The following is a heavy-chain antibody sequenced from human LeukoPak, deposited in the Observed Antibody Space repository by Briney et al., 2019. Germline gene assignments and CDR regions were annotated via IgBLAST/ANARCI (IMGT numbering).Heavy chain of an antibody. Sequence: GGSLRLSCAASGFTLCSYWMSWVRQAPGKGLEWVSAITASSSSTHDADSVQGRFTISRDNFKNTLYLQMNSLRPEDTAIYYCAKLFESGTYNNFFHYWGQGTLVTVSS. V-gene: IGHV3-23*01. CDR2: ITASSSST. J-gene: IGHJ4*02. CDR1: GFTLCSYW. CDR3: AKLFESGTYNNFFHY. D-gene: IGHD3-10*01.